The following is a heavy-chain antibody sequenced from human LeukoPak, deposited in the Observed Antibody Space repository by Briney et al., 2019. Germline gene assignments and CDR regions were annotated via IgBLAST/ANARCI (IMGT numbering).Heavy chain of an antibody. CDR1: GGSISSYY. Sequence: PSETLSLTCTVSGGSISSYYWSWIRQPPGKGLESIGYIYYSGSTNYNPSLKSRVTISVDTSKNQFSLKLSSVTAADTAVYYCAREGAAGDHDAFDIWGQGTMVTVSS. CDR3: AREGAAGDHDAFDI. J-gene: IGHJ3*02. V-gene: IGHV4-59*01. CDR2: IYYSGST. D-gene: IGHD6-13*01.